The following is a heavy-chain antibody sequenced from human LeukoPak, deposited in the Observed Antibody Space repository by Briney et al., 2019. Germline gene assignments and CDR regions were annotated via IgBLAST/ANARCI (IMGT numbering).Heavy chain of an antibody. CDR1: GFTFSSYS. CDR2: ISSSSNYI. Sequence: PGGSLRLSCAASGFTFSSYSMNWVRQAPGKGLEWVSSISSSSNYIYYADSVKGRFTISRDNAKKSLHLQMNSLRAEDTAVYYCARDLSVGAKPDLGFDYWGQGTLVTVSS. V-gene: IGHV3-21*01. D-gene: IGHD1-26*01. J-gene: IGHJ4*02. CDR3: ARDLSVGAKPDLGFDY.